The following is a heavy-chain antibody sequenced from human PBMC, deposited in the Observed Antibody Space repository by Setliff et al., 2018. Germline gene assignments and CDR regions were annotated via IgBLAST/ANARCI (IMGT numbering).Heavy chain of an antibody. CDR1: DGSISSFY. CDR2: INYSGST. J-gene: IGHJ4*02. D-gene: IGHD3-22*01. V-gene: IGHV4-59*01. Sequence: SETLSLTCSVSDGSISSFYWSWIRQPPGKGLEWIGYINYSGSTNYNPSLKSRVTISVDSSKNQVSLKLSSVTAADTAIYYCARRVNYYDSSGYYYSWFYFDYWGQGTLVTVSS. CDR3: ARRVNYYDSSGYYYSWFYFDY.